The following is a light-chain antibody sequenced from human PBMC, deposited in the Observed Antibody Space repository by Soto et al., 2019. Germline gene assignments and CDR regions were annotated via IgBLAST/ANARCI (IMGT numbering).Light chain of an antibody. Sequence: QSVLTQPPSASGAPGQRVTISCSGSSSNIGSNYVYWYQQLPGTVPKLLIYRNNQRPSGVPDRFSGSKSGTSASLAISGLRSEDEADYYCAAWDGSLSGVVFGGGTKLTVL. CDR1: SSNIGSNY. J-gene: IGLJ2*01. V-gene: IGLV1-47*01. CDR2: RNN. CDR3: AAWDGSLSGVV.